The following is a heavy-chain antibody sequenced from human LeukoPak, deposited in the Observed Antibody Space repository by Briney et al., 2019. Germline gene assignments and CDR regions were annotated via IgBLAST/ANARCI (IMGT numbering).Heavy chain of an antibody. CDR3: ARDFGAYVDATMEYVGRFDS. CDR2: ISSTSTYI. CDR1: GFSFSSYT. Sequence: PGGSLRLSCAASGFSFSSYTMSWVRQAPGKGLEWVSGISSTSTYIYHADSMEGRFTISRDNAKNSLYLQMTSLRAEDTAVYFCARDFGAYVDATMEYVGRFDSWGQGTLVTVSS. D-gene: IGHD5-18*01. V-gene: IGHV3-21*01. J-gene: IGHJ4*02.